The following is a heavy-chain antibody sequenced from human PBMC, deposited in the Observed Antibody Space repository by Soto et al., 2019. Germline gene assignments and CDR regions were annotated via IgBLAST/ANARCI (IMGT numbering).Heavy chain of an antibody. V-gene: IGHV3-48*03. CDR2: ISSSGTSI. D-gene: IGHD6-19*01. J-gene: IGHJ4*02. Sequence: EVQLVESGGGLVQPGGSLRLSCAASRFAFSRYEMNWVRQAPGKGLEWVASISSSGTSIYYADSVKGRFSISRDNDKNSVYLAMNSLRVDDTAVYYCARDRAYTSGSYRGAFDFWGQGTLVTVSS. CDR3: ARDRAYTSGSYRGAFDF. CDR1: RFAFSRYE.